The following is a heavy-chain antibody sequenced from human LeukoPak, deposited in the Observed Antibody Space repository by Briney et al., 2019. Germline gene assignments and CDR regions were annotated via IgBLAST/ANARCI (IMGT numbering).Heavy chain of an antibody. CDR3: ARQMVRGAADYYYYMDV. D-gene: IGHD3-10*01. CDR2: INHSGST. V-gene: IGHV4-30-2*01. Sequence: SQTLSLTCTVSGGSISSGSYYWSWIRQPPGKGLEWIGEINHSGSTNYNPSLKSRVTISVDTSKNQFSLKLSSVTAADTAVYYCARQMVRGAADYYYYMDVWGKGTTVTISS. J-gene: IGHJ6*03. CDR1: GGSISSGSYY.